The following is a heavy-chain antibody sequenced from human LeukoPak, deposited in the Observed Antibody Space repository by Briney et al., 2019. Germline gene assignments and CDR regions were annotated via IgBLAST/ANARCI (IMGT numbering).Heavy chain of an antibody. Sequence: GGPLRLSCVASGFTFSSYWMHWVRQDPRKGLVWVSRINGDGRNINYADSVRGRFTISRDNAKNTLFLQMNTLRVEDTAVYYCTRDLMDYDVSTGLHHYYMDVWGQGTTVTVSS. CDR3: TRDLMDYDVSTGLHHYYMDV. V-gene: IGHV3-74*01. J-gene: IGHJ6*02. D-gene: IGHD3-9*01. CDR2: INGDGRNI. CDR1: GFTFSSYW.